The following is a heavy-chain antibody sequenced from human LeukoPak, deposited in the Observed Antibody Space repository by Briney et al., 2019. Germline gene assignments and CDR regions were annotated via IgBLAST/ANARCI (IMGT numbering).Heavy chain of an antibody. J-gene: IGHJ2*01. CDR1: GYSFTSYD. CDR3: ARGRGLGDIVVVVADPYWYFDL. D-gene: IGHD2-15*01. CDR2: MNPNSGNT. V-gene: IGHV1-8*01. Sequence: ASVKVCCKASGYSFTSYDINWVRQATGQGLEWMGWMNPNSGNTGYAQKFQGRVTMTRNTSISTAYMELSSLRSEDTAVYYCARGRGLGDIVVVVADPYWYFDLWGRGTLVTVSS.